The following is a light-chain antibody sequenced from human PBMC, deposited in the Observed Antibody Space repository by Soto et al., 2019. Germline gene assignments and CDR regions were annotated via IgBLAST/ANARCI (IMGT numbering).Light chain of an antibody. CDR1: QSVSSY. Sequence: EIVLTHSPATLSLSPWEIATLSCRASQSVSSYLVWYQQKPGQAPRLLIYGASSRATVIPDRFSGSGSGTDFTLTISRLEPEDFAVYYCQQYGSSPSWTLGQGTKVDIK. CDR3: QQYGSSPSWT. V-gene: IGKV3-20*01. J-gene: IGKJ1*01. CDR2: GAS.